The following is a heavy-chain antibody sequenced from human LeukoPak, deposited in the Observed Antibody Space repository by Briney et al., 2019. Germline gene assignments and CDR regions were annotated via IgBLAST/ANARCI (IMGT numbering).Heavy chain of an antibody. J-gene: IGHJ1*01. CDR1: GFTFSSYA. Sequence: GGSLRLSCAASGFTFSSYAMSWVRQAPGKGLEWVSAISGSGGSTYYADSVKGRFTISRDNSKNTLYLQMNSLRAEDTAVYYCAKDSFAYYYGSGSRGYFQHWGQGTLVTVSS. D-gene: IGHD3-10*01. V-gene: IGHV3-23*01. CDR3: AKDSFAYYYGSGSRGYFQH. CDR2: ISGSGGST.